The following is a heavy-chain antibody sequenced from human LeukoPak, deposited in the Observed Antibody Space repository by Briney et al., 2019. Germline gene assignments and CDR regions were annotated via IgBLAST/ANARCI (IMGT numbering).Heavy chain of an antibody. V-gene: IGHV4-4*07. CDR1: GGSISGYY. D-gene: IGHD3-22*01. CDR2: IYTSGTT. Sequence: SETLSLTCTVSGGSISGYYWSWIRQPAGKGLEWIGHIYTSGTTNYNPSLKSRVTMSVDTSKNQFSLKLNSVTAADTAVYYCARGRVYYDSTGYLIWGQGTMVTVSS. CDR3: ARGRVYYDSTGYLI. J-gene: IGHJ3*02.